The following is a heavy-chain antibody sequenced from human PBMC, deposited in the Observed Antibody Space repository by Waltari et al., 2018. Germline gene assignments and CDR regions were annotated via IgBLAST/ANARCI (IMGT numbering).Heavy chain of an antibody. J-gene: IGHJ6*02. CDR3: ARDKDSSWVVYYYYGMDV. D-gene: IGHD6-13*01. CDR1: GFTFSSYG. V-gene: IGHV3-33*01. Sequence: QVQLVESGGGVVQPGRSLRLSCAASGFTFSSYGMHWVRQAPGKGLEWVAVIWYDGSNKDEADSVKGRFTISRDNSKNTLYLQMNSLRAEETAVYYCARDKDSSWVVYYYYGMDVWGQGTTVTVSS. CDR2: IWYDGSNK.